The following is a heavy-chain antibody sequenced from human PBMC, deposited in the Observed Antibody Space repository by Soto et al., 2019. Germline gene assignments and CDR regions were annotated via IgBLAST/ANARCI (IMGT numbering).Heavy chain of an antibody. CDR1: GFTVSSNY. J-gene: IGHJ6*02. V-gene: IGHV3-53*01. CDR2: IYSGGST. Sequence: EVQLVESGGGLIQPGGSLRLSCAASGFTVSSNYMSWVRQAPGKGLEWVSVIYSGGSTYYADSVKGRFTISRDNSKNTLYLQMNSLRAEDTAVYYCARVPYYYDSSGYYSHNYYYYGMDVWGQGTTVTVSS. D-gene: IGHD3-22*01. CDR3: ARVPYYYDSSGYYSHNYYYYGMDV.